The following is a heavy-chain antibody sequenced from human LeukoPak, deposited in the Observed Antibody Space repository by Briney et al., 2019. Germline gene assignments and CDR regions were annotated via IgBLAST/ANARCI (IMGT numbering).Heavy chain of an antibody. CDR2: MNPNRGNT. CDR3: ARGRRGVVPAAKNYYYYYMDV. CDR1: GYTFTSYD. V-gene: IGHV1-8*01. Sequence: ASVKVSCKASGYTFTSYDINWVRQATGQGLEWMGWMNPNRGNTGYAQKFQGRVTMTRNTSISTAYMELSSLRSEDTAVYYCARGRRGVVPAAKNYYYYYMDVWGKGTTVTVSS. D-gene: IGHD2-2*01. J-gene: IGHJ6*03.